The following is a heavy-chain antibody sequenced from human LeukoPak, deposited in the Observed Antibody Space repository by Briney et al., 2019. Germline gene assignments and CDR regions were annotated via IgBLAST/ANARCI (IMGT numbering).Heavy chain of an antibody. J-gene: IGHJ2*01. CDR3: ARLDPNWYFEL. Sequence: SETLSLTCTVSGASITSYYWGWIWQPPGKGLECIGYIYYSGSTNYNPSLKRRVSISVGTSRAQFSLRLSSVTAADTAVYYCARLDPNWYFELWGRGTLVTVSS. CDR2: IYYSGST. V-gene: IGHV4-59*08. CDR1: GASITSYY.